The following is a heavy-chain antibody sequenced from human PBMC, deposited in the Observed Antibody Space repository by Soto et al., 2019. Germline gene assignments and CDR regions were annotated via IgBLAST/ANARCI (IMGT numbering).Heavy chain of an antibody. CDR3: AKDFRLFGVFSCAFDI. V-gene: IGHV3-23*01. D-gene: IGHD3-16*01. J-gene: IGHJ3*02. CDR2: ISGSGGST. Sequence: EVQLLESGGGLVQPGGSLRLSCAASGFTFSSYAMSWVRQAPGKGLEWVSAISGSGGSTYYADSVKGRFTISRDNSKNTLYLQMNSLRAEDTAVYYCAKDFRLFGVFSCAFDIWGQGTMVTVSS. CDR1: GFTFSSYA.